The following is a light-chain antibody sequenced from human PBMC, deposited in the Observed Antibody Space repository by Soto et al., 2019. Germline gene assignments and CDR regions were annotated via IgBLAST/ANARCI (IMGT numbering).Light chain of an antibody. CDR3: SSYTSSGTL. V-gene: IGLV2-14*01. Sequence: ALTQPASVSGSPGQSITISCTGTSSDVGSYNYVSWYQQHPGKAPKLMIYGVSDRPSGISSRFSGSKSGNTASLTISGLQTEDEADYYCSSYTSSGTLFGTGTKLTVL. CDR1: SSDVGSYNY. CDR2: GVS. J-gene: IGLJ1*01.